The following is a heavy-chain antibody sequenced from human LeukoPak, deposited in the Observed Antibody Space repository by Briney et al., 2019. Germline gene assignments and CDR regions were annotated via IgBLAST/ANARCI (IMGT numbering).Heavy chain of an antibody. D-gene: IGHD5-18*01. CDR2: INPNSGGT. Sequence: ASVKVSCKASGYTFTGYYMHWVRQAPGQGLEWMGWINPNSGGTNYAQKFQGRVTMTRDTSISTAYMELSSLRSDDTAVYYCARVDTTMVIKTDYWGQGTLVTVSS. CDR1: GYTFTGYY. CDR3: ARVDTTMVIKTDY. J-gene: IGHJ4*02. V-gene: IGHV1-2*02.